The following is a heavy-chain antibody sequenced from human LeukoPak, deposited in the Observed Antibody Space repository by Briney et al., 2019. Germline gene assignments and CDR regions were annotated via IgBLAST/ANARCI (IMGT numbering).Heavy chain of an antibody. J-gene: IGHJ5*02. CDR3: ARSKLPSSSWNMNWFDP. CDR1: GFTFSSYS. Sequence: PGGSLRLSCAASGFTFSSYSMNWVRQAPGKGLEWVSYISSSSSTIYYADSVKGRFTISRDNAKNSLYLQMDSLRAEDTAVYYCARSKLPSSSWNMNWFDPWGQGTLVTVSS. CDR2: ISSSSSTI. D-gene: IGHD6-13*01. V-gene: IGHV3-48*04.